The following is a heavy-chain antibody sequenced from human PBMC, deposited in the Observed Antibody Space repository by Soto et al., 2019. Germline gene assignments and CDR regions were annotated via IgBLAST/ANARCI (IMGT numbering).Heavy chain of an antibody. CDR2: ISSSSSSYI. Sequence: GSLRLSGAASGFTFSSYSMNWVRQAPGKGLESVSSISSSSSSYIYYADSVKGRFTISRDNAKNSLYLQMNSLRAEDTAVYYCARDKRGYCSGGSCYPTSAPVGMDVWGQGTTVTVSS. CDR1: GFTFSSYS. J-gene: IGHJ6*02. D-gene: IGHD2-15*01. V-gene: IGHV3-21*01. CDR3: ARDKRGYCSGGSCYPTSAPVGMDV.